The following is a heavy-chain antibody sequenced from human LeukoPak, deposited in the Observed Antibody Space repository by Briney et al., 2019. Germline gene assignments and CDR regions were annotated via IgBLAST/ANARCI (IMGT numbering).Heavy chain of an antibody. J-gene: IGHJ4*02. V-gene: IGHV3-23*01. CDR2: ISGSGGST. D-gene: IGHD2-21*01. Sequence: GGSLRLSCAASGFTFSSYAMSWVRQAPGKGLEWVSAISGSGGSTYYADSVKGRFTISRDNSKNAMYLQMNSLRAEDTAVYYCAKFLPTHIVVANYYFDYWGQGTLVTVSS. CDR3: AKFLPTHIVVANYYFDY. CDR1: GFTFSSYA.